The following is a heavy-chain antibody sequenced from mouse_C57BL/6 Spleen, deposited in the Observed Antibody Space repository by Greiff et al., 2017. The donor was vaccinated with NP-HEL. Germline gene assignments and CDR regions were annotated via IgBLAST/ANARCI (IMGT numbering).Heavy chain of an antibody. CDR2: IHPNSGST. CDR3: ARGAPGTGRGYAMDY. Sequence: QVQLQQPGAELVKPGASVKLSCKASGYTFTSYWMHWVKRRPGQGLEWIGMIHPNSGSTNYNEKFKSKATLTVDKSSSTAYMQLSSLTSEDSAVYYCARGAPGTGRGYAMDYWGQGTSVTGSS. D-gene: IGHD3-1*01. J-gene: IGHJ4*01. CDR1: GYTFTSYW. V-gene: IGHV1-64*01.